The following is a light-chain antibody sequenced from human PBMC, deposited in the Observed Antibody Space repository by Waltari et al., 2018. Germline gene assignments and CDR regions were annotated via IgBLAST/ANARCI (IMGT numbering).Light chain of an antibody. CDR2: HAS. CDR1: QSGGTF. Sequence: EMVLTQSPATLSLSSRERATLSCRASQSGGTFLAWDQQKPGQAPRPLIYHASKRPNRSPARFSGRGSGTNFTLTIRSLEPEDFAVYYCQQRANWPPLSFGGGTRVEIK. CDR3: QQRANWPPLS. V-gene: IGKV3-11*01. J-gene: IGKJ4*01.